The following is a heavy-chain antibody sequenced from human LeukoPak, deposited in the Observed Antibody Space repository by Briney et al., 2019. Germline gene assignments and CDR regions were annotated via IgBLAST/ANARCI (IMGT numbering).Heavy chain of an antibody. J-gene: IGHJ5*02. CDR2: IYYSGST. V-gene: IGHV4-59*08. CDR1: GGSISSYY. Sequence: SETLSLTCTVSGGSISSYYWSWIRQPPGKGLEWIGYIYYSGSTNYNPSRKSRVTISVDTSKNQFSLKLSSVTAADAAVYYCARQDDILTLDPWGQGTLVTVSS. D-gene: IGHD3-9*01. CDR3: ARQDDILTLDP.